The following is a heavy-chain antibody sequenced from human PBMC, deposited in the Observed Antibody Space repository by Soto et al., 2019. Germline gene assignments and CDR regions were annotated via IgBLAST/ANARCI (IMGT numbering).Heavy chain of an antibody. CDR2: IGTVGDT. CDR1: GFTFDSYD. J-gene: IGHJ4*02. CDR3: ARGAPTGSVLFDY. V-gene: IGHV3-13*01. Sequence: EVQLVESGGGLVRPGGSLRLSCAASGFTFDSYDMHWVRQAAGKPLEWVSAIGTVGDTYYQDSVKGRFTFSRDNGKSSLSLQMNSLRVEDTAIYFCARGAPTGSVLFDYWGQGMLVAVSS. D-gene: IGHD1-26*01.